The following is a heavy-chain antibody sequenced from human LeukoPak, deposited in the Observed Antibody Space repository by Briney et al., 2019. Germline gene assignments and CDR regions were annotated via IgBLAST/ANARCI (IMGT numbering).Heavy chain of an antibody. V-gene: IGHV1-8*01. CDR2: MNPNSGNT. D-gene: IGHD1-7*01. J-gene: IGHJ4*02. CDR1: GYTFTSYD. Sequence: ASVKVSCKASGYTFTSYDINWVRQATGQGLEWMGWMNPNSGNTGYAQKFQGRVTMTRNTSISTAYMELSSLRSEDTAVYYCARGRRTGTLSDYWGQGTLVTVSS. CDR3: ARGRRTGTLSDY.